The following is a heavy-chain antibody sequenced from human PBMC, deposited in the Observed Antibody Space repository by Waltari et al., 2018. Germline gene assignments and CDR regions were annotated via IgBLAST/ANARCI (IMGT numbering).Heavy chain of an antibody. J-gene: IGHJ4*02. V-gene: IGHV3-23*03. Sequence: EVQLLESGGGLVQPGGSLRLSCAASGFTFSSYAMGWVRQAPGKGLEWVSVIYSGGSTYYADSGKGRFTISRDNSKNTLYLQMNSLRAEDTAVYYCAKGGDSDFDYWGQGTLVTVSS. CDR2: IYSGGST. CDR3: AKGGDSDFDY. D-gene: IGHD2-21*02. CDR1: GFTFSSYA.